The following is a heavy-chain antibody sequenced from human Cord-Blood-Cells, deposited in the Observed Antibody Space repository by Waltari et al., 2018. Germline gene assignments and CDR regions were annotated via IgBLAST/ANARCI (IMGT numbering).Heavy chain of an antibody. CDR1: GYTFTGYY. V-gene: IGHV1-2*02. D-gene: IGHD1-26*01. J-gene: IGHJ4*02. CDR2: INPNSGGT. Sequence: QVQLVQSGAEVKKSAASVKLSCKPSGYTFTGYYMHCVRQAPAQGLEWMGWINPNSGGTNYAQKLQGRVTMTRDTSISTAYMELSRLRSDDTTVYYCAGDPPRGWELPYWSQGTLVTVSS. CDR3: AGDPPRGWELPY.